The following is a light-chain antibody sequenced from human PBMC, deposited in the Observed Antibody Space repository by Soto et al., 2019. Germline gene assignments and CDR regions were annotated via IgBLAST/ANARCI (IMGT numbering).Light chain of an antibody. CDR1: QSVSSY. V-gene: IGKV3-11*01. CDR2: DAS. Sequence: EIVLTQSPATLSLSPGERATLSCRASQSVSSYLAWYQQKPGQAPRLLIYDASSRATGIPPRFSGSGSGTDFTLPISSLEPEDFAIYYCQQRSNWPITFGQGTRLEIK. J-gene: IGKJ5*01. CDR3: QQRSNWPIT.